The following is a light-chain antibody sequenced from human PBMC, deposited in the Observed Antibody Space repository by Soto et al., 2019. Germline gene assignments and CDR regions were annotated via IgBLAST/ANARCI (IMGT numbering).Light chain of an antibody. V-gene: IGLV1-44*01. CDR2: SIN. Sequence: QSVLTQAPSASGTPGQRVTISCSGSSSNIGSNTVNWYQQLPGTAPKLLIYSINQRPSGVPDRFSGSKSGTSASLAISGLQPEDEADYYCAAWDDSLNGVVFGGGTKLTVL. CDR3: AAWDDSLNGVV. J-gene: IGLJ2*01. CDR1: SSNIGSNT.